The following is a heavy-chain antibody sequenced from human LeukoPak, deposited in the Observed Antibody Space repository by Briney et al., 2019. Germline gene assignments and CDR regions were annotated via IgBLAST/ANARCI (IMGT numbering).Heavy chain of an antibody. D-gene: IGHD6-19*01. CDR2: ISGSGGST. V-gene: IGHV3-23*01. Sequence: GGSLRLSCAASGFTFSSYAMSWVRQAPGKGLEWVSAISGSGGSTYYADSVKGRFAISRDNSKNTLYLQMNSLRAEDTAVYYCARAGIAVAGHFDYWGQGTLVTVSS. CDR3: ARAGIAVAGHFDY. CDR1: GFTFSSYA. J-gene: IGHJ4*02.